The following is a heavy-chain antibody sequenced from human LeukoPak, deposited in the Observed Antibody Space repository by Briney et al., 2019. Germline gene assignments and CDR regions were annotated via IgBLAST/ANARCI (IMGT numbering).Heavy chain of an antibody. J-gene: IGHJ3*02. V-gene: IGHV3-13*04. D-gene: IGHD3-22*01. Sequence: GGSLRLSCAASGFTFSSYDMHWVRQPTGKGLEWVSGIGTTGDTYYPGSVKGRFTISRENAKNALYLQMNSLRAGDTAVYYCARGLYYYDSSGYCGDTFDIWGQGTMVIVSS. CDR3: ARGLYYYDSSGYCGDTFDI. CDR1: GFTFSSYD. CDR2: IGTTGDT.